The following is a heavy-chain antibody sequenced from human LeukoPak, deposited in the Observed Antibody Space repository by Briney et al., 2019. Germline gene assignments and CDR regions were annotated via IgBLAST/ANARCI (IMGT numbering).Heavy chain of an antibody. J-gene: IGHJ3*01. D-gene: IGHD3-10*01. V-gene: IGHV4-59*12. Sequence: SETLSLTCTVSRASISSYYWSWIRQPPGKGLEWIGYIYYTGNSNYNPSLKSRVTMSVDTSKNHFSLMLTSVTAADTALYYCARGMWFDTLFSAFDVWGQGTMVSVSS. CDR1: RASISSYY. CDR2: IYYTGNS. CDR3: ARGMWFDTLFSAFDV.